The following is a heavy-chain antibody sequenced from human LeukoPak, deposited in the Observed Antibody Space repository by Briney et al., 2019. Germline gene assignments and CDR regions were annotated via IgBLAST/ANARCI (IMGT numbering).Heavy chain of an antibody. CDR3: ARERNGYSPSFYFDY. J-gene: IGHJ4*02. V-gene: IGHV4-4*07. Sequence: SETLSLTCTVSGGSISSYYWSWIRQPAGKGLEWIGRIYTSGSTNYNPSLKSRVSTSVDTSKNLFSLRLSSVTAADTAVYYCARERNGYSPSFYFDYWGQGTLVTVSS. CDR1: GGSISSYY. D-gene: IGHD3-22*01. CDR2: IYTSGST.